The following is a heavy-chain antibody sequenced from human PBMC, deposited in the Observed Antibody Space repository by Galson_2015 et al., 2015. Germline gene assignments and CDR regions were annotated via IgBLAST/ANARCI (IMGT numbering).Heavy chain of an antibody. J-gene: IGHJ4*02. CDR2: ISYDGSNK. Sequence: SLRLSCAASGFTFSSYATHWVRQAPGKGLEWVAVISYDGSNKYYADSVKGRFTISRDNSKNTLYLQMNSLRAEDTAVYYCAKDLTVVVTAFYYFDYWGQGTLVTVSS. CDR1: GFTFSSYA. V-gene: IGHV3-30*04. D-gene: IGHD2-21*02. CDR3: AKDLTVVVTAFYYFDY.